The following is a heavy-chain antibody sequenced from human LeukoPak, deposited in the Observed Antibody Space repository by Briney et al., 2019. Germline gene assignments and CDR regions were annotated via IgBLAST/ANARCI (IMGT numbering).Heavy chain of an antibody. CDR1: GYXFTSYG. V-gene: IGHV1-18*01. CDR2: ISAYNGNT. Sequence: ASVKVSCKASGYXFTSYGFTWVRRAPGQGHEWMGWISAYNGNTNYAQKFQGRVTMTTDTSTSTVSMELRSLRSDDTAVYYCARGGLLSDGLDVWGLGTSVTVSS. J-gene: IGHJ6*02. CDR3: ARGGLLSDGLDV.